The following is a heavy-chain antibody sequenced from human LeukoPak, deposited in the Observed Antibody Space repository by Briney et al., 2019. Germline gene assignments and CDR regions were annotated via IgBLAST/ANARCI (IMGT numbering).Heavy chain of an antibody. D-gene: IGHD5-18*01. V-gene: IGHV3-48*03. CDR1: GFTFSSYE. Sequence: PGGSLRLSCAASGFTFSSYEMNWVRQAPGKGLEWVSYISSSGSTIYYADSVKGRFTISRDNAKNSLYLQTNSLRAEDTAVYYCARADWDTAMIDYWGQGTLVTVSS. J-gene: IGHJ4*02. CDR3: ARADWDTAMIDY. CDR2: ISSSGSTI.